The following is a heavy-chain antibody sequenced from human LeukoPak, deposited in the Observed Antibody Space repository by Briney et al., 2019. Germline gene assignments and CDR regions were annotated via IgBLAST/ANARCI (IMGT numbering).Heavy chain of an antibody. CDR1: GFTFSSFA. V-gene: IGHV3-66*01. CDR3: ARAREAAFDI. Sequence: GGSLRLSCAASGFTFSSFAMIWVRQPPGKGLEWVSVIYSGGSTYYADSVKGRFTISRDNSKNTLYLQTNSLRAEDTAVYYCARAREAAFDIWGQGTMVTVSP. J-gene: IGHJ3*02. CDR2: IYSGGST.